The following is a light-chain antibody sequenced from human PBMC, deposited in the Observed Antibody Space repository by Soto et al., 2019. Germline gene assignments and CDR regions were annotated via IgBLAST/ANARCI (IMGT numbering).Light chain of an antibody. CDR2: DVS. CDR3: SSYTSSRPV. J-gene: IGLJ2*01. V-gene: IGLV2-14*01. CDR1: SSDVGGYNY. Sequence: QAVVTQPASVSGSPGQSITISCTGTSSDVGGYNYVSWYQQHPGKAPKLMIYDVSNRPSGVSNRFSGSKSGNTASLTISGLQAEDEADYYCSSYTSSRPVFGGGTKLTVL.